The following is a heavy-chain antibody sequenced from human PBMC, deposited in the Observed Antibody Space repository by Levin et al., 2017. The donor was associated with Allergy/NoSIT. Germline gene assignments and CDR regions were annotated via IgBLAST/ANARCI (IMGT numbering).Heavy chain of an antibody. V-gene: IGHV3-23*01. CDR3: ACSSMRGYSGYDLRGKSSPHSDY. J-gene: IGHJ4*02. CDR2: ISGSGGST. Sequence: GGSLRLSCAASGFTFSSYAMSWVRQAPGKGLEWVSAISGSGGSTYYADSVKGRFTISRDNSKNTLYLQMNSLRAEDTAVYYCACSSMRGYSGYDLRGKSSPHSDYWGQGTLVTVSS. D-gene: IGHD5-12*01. CDR1: GFTFSSYA.